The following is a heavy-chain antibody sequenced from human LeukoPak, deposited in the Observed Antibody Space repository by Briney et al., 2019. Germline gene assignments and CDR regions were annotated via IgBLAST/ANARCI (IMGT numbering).Heavy chain of an antibody. CDR3: ARGLVLYDILTGSTLFDY. D-gene: IGHD3-9*01. CDR2: ISSSSSYI. J-gene: IGHJ4*02. V-gene: IGHV3-21*01. Sequence: SGGSLRLSCAASGFTFSSYSMNWVRQAPGKGLEWVSSISSSSSYIYYADSVKGRFTISRDNAKNSLYLQMNSLRAEDTAVYYCARGLVLYDILTGSTLFDYWGQGTLVTVSS. CDR1: GFTFSSYS.